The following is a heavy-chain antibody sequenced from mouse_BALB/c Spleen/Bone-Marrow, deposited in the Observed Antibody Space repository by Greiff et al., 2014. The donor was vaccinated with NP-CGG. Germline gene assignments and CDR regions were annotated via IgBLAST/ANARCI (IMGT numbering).Heavy chain of an antibody. J-gene: IGHJ2*01. Sequence: VKVVESGPELVKPGASVRISCKVSGYTFTTYYLHWVKQRPGQGLEWIGWIYPGDLNTKYNEQFKATATLTADKSSSTAYMQLSSLTSEDSAVYFCVREDYGSVSFDYWGQGTTLTVSS. D-gene: IGHD1-1*01. CDR3: VREDYGSVSFDY. CDR1: GYTFTTYY. CDR2: IYPGDLNT. V-gene: IGHV1S56*01.